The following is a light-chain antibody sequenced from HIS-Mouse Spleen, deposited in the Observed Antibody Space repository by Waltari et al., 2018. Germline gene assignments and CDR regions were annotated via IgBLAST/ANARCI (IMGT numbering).Light chain of an antibody. Sequence: EIVMTQSPATLSVSPGERATLSCRARQSVSSNLAWYPQKPGQAPRLLIYGASTMATGIPARFSGSGSGTEFTLTISSMQSEDFAVYYCQQYNNWPPWTFGQGTKVEIK. V-gene: IGKV3-15*01. CDR2: GAS. J-gene: IGKJ1*01. CDR1: QSVSSN. CDR3: QQYNNWPPWT.